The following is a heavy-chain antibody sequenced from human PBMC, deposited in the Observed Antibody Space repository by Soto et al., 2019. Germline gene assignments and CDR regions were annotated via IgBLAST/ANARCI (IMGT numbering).Heavy chain of an antibody. CDR1: GFTFDDYA. CDR2: INWNSGSI. V-gene: IGHV3-9*01. J-gene: IGHJ1*01. CDR3: VKDESINWYSGHFRH. D-gene: IGHD6-13*01. Sequence: EVQLVESGGGLVQPGRSLRLSCAASGFTFDDYAMHWVRQVPGKGLEWVSAINWNSGSIRYGDSVKGRFAISRDNAKNSLHLQMNSLSAEDTAFYYCVKDESINWYSGHFRHWGQGTLVTVSS.